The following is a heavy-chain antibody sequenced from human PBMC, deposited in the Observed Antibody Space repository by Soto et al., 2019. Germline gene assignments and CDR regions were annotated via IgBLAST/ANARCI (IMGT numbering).Heavy chain of an antibody. V-gene: IGHV3-23*01. CDR2: ISGSGGST. CDR3: AKPGYCSGGSCYLYYYYGMDV. Sequence: GGSLRLSCAASGFTFSSYAMSWVHQAPGKGLEWVSAISGSGGSTYYADSVKGRFTISRGNSKNTLYLQMNSLRAEDTAVYYCAKPGYCSGGSCYLYYYYGMDVWGQGTTVTVSS. D-gene: IGHD2-15*01. J-gene: IGHJ6*02. CDR1: GFTFSSYA.